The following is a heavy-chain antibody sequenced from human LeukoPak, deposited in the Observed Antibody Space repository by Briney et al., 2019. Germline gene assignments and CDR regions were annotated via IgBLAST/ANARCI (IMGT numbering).Heavy chain of an antibody. D-gene: IGHD2-2*01. J-gene: IGHJ6*02. CDR1: GGSISSGGYY. Sequence: SETLSLTCTVSGGSISSGGYYWSWIRQHPGKGLEWIGYIYYSGSTYYNPSLKSRVTISVDTSKNQFSLKLSSVTAADTAVYYCARDRYCSSTSCSYYYYYYGMDVWGQGTTVTVSS. V-gene: IGHV4-31*03. CDR2: IYYSGST. CDR3: ARDRYCSSTSCSYYYYYYGMDV.